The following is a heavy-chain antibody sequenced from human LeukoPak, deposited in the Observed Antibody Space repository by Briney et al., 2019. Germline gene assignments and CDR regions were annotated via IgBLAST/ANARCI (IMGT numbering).Heavy chain of an antibody. J-gene: IGHJ2*01. D-gene: IGHD3-10*01. Sequence: GGSLRLSCSASGFTFSSYTMYWVRQAPGKGLEYVSAISSNGGNTHYGDSVKGRFTISRDNSKNTLYLQLSSLRAEDTAVYYRVKVVGSGNSQWYFDLWGRGSLVTVSS. V-gene: IGHV3-64D*08. CDR1: GFTFSSYT. CDR2: ISSNGGNT. CDR3: VKVVGSGNSQWYFDL.